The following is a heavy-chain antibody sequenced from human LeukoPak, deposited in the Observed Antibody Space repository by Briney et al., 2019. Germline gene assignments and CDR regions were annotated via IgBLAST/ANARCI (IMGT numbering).Heavy chain of an antibody. J-gene: IGHJ4*02. V-gene: IGHV3-53*01. CDR3: ARVHFPYGDFDY. CDR1: GITVSDNY. Sequence: GGSLRLSCAASGITVSDNYMSWVRQTPGKGLEWVSTLYPAGDTYFADSVRGRFTISRDISKNTVYLQMGSLRAEDTAVYFCARVHFPYGDFDYWGQGALVTVSS. D-gene: IGHD4-17*01. CDR2: LYPAGDT.